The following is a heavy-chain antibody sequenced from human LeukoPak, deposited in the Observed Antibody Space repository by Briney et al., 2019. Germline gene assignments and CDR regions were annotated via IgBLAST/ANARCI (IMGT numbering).Heavy chain of an antibody. CDR1: GYSFTSYW. Sequence: GESLKISCKGSGYSFTSYWIGWVRQMPGKGLEWMGIIYPGDSDTRYSPSFQGQVTISADKSISTAYLQWSSLKASDTAMYYCALLEGSSSWYERGYYYYGMDVWGQGTTVTVSS. V-gene: IGHV5-51*01. CDR3: ALLEGSSSWYERGYYYYGMDV. J-gene: IGHJ6*02. D-gene: IGHD6-13*01. CDR2: IYPGDSDT.